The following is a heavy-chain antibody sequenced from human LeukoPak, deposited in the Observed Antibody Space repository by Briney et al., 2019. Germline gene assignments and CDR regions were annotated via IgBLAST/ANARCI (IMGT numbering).Heavy chain of an antibody. Sequence: GGSLRISCTASGFIFSGFDMHWVRQAPGKGLEWVAFIRYDGSKKFYADSVRGRFTISRDNSKNTLFLEVNGLRAVDTAVYYCARRGGDSYGQETHYFDYWGQGTLVTVSS. D-gene: IGHD5-18*01. J-gene: IGHJ4*02. CDR3: ARRGGDSYGQETHYFDY. CDR2: IRYDGSKK. CDR1: GFIFSGFD. V-gene: IGHV3-30*02.